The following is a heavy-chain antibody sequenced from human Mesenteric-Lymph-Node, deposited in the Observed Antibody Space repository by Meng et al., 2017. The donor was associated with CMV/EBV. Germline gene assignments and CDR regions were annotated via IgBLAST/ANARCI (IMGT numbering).Heavy chain of an antibody. CDR2: IYYSGST. CDR1: GGSISSSSYY. V-gene: IGHV4-39*07. CDR3: ARDGDYYDSSGYNPFDY. D-gene: IGHD3-22*01. Sequence: QLHLQESGPGLVKPSETLSPHCTVSGGSISSSSYYWGWIRQPPGKGLEWIGSIYYSGSTYYNPSLKSRVTISVDTSKNQFSLKLSSVTAADTAVYYCARDGDYYDSSGYNPFDYWGQGTLVTVSS. J-gene: IGHJ4*02.